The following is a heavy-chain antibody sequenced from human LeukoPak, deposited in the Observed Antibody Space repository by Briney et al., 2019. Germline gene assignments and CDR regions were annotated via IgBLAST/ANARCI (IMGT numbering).Heavy chain of an antibody. V-gene: IGHV3-11*04. J-gene: IGHJ6*03. CDR1: GFTFSDYY. CDR2: ISSSASTI. CDR3: AKDSAFYYIDV. D-gene: IGHD3-10*01. Sequence: GGSLRLSCAASGFTFSDYYMSWVRQPPGKGLEWVSYISSSASTIYYADSVKGRFTISRDNSKNTLYLQMNSLKGDDTAVYYCAKDSAFYYIDVWGKGTTVIISS.